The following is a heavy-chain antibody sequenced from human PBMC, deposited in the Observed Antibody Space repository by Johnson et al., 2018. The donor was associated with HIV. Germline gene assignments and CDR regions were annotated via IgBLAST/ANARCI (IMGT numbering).Heavy chain of an antibody. V-gene: IGHV3-7*01. CDR1: GFTFSSYW. CDR2: IKQDGSEK. D-gene: IGHD2-2*02. J-gene: IGHJ3*02. CDR3: AKDGGAIYLDAFDI. Sequence: VQLMESGGGVVQPGGSLRLSCAASGFTFSSYWMSWVRQAPGKGLEWVANIKQDGSEKYYADSVKGRFTISRDNSKNTLYLQMNSLRAEDTAVYYCAKDGGAIYLDAFDIWGQGTMVTVSS.